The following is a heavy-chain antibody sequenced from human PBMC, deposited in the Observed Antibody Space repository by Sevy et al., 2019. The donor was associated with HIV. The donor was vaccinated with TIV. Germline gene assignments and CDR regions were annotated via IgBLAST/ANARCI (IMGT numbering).Heavy chain of an antibody. D-gene: IGHD6-13*01. J-gene: IGHJ6*02. V-gene: IGHV3-11*01. CDR1: GFTFSDYY. Sequence: GGSLRLSCAASGFTFSDYYMSWIRQAPGKGLEWVSYISSSGSTIYYADSVKGRFTISRDNAKNSLYLQMNSLRAEDTAVYYCARGGIAAADPTYYYYYGMDVWGQGTTFTVSS. CDR2: ISSSGSTI. CDR3: ARGGIAAADPTYYYYYGMDV.